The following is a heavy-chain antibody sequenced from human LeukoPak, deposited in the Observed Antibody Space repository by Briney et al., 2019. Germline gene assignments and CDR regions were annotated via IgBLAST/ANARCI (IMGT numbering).Heavy chain of an antibody. V-gene: IGHV4-34*01. Sequence: SETLSLTCAVYGGSFSGCFWSWIRQPPGKGLEWIGEINHSGSTNYNPSLKSRVTISIDTSKNQFSLKLSSVTAADTAVYYCARLITLRPRIYYYYYMDVWGKGTTVTVSS. J-gene: IGHJ6*03. CDR3: ARLITLRPRIYYYYYMDV. CDR1: GGSFSGCF. CDR2: INHSGST. D-gene: IGHD1-14*01.